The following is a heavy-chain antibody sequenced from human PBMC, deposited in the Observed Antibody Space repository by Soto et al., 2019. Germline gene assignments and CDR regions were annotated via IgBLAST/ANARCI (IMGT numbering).Heavy chain of an antibody. CDR2: ITGSGGST. D-gene: IGHD4-17*01. CDR1: GFTFSTYA. CDR3: AKDRYGDYVGIDY. Sequence: EVQLLESGGGLVQPGGSLRLSCAASGFTFSTYAMIWVRQAPWKGLEWVSVITGSGGSTYYADSVKGRFTISRDTSKNTLFLQMNSLRAEDTAVYYCAKDRYGDYVGIDYWGQGTMVTVSS. J-gene: IGHJ4*02. V-gene: IGHV3-23*01.